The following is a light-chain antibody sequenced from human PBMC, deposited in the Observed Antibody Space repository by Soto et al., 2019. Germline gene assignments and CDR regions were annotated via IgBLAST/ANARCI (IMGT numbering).Light chain of an antibody. V-gene: IGLV2-8*01. CDR1: SGDVGGYNY. J-gene: IGLJ2*01. CDR3: SSYAGSNFVV. CDR2: EVT. Sequence: QSALTQPPSASGSPGQSVTISCTGTSGDVGGYNYVSWYQQHPGKAPKLMIYEVTKRPSGVPDRFSGSKSDNTASLTVSGLQAEDEADYYCSSYAGSNFVVFGGGTKLTVL.